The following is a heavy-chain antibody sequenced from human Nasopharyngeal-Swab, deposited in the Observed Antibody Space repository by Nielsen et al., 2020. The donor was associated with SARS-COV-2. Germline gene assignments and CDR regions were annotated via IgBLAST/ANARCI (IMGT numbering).Heavy chain of an antibody. CDR3: ARGFQYSSSWSGGGFDY. Sequence: GESLRLSCAASGFTFSSYDMHWVRQAPGKGLEWVSAIGTAGDTYYPGSMKGRFTISRENAKNSLYLQMNSLRAGDTAVYYCARGFQYSSSWSGGGFDYWGQGTLVTVSS. CDR1: GFTFSSYD. J-gene: IGHJ4*02. D-gene: IGHD6-13*01. CDR2: IGTAGDT. V-gene: IGHV3-13*01.